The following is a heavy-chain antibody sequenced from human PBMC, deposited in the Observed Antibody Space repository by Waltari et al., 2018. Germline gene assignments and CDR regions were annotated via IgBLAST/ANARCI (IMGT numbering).Heavy chain of an antibody. CDR2: IFHGDSNI. D-gene: IGHD1-1*01. CDR1: GYSFTSYW. V-gene: IGHV5-51*01. J-gene: IGHJ5*02. Sequence: EVQLVQSGAEVKKPGESLKISCKASGYSFTSYWIGRVRQMSGNGLEWMGIIFHGDSNIRYSPSFQGQVTISADKSISTAYLQWNSLKASDTAMYYCARGTGTTPWFDPWGQGTLVTVSS. CDR3: ARGTGTTPWFDP.